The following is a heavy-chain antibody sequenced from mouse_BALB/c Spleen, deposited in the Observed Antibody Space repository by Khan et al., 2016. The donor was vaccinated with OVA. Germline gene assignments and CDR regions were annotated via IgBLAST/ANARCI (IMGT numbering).Heavy chain of an antibody. J-gene: IGHJ1*01. CDR2: IWSGGST. CDR1: GFSLSRYS. Sequence: QVQLKESGPGLVAPSQSLSITCTVSGFSLSRYSVHWVRQPPGKGLEWLGMIWSGGSTDCNSALKSRLSISEDNSKSQVFLKMNSLQTDDTAMYYCARNRDGGSYWYFDVWGAGTTVTVSS. D-gene: IGHD3-3*01. V-gene: IGHV2-6-4*01. CDR3: ARNRDGGSYWYFDV.